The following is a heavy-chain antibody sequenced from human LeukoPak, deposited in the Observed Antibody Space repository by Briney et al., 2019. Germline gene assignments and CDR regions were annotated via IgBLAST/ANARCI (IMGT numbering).Heavy chain of an antibody. J-gene: IGHJ4*02. Sequence: PSETLSLTCTVSGGSISSSSYYWGWFRQPPGKGLEWIGSIYYSGSTYFNPSLKSRVTISVDTSKNQFSLKLSSVTAADTAVYYCARMYCTNGVCYRERYFDYWGQGTLVTVSS. CDR3: ARMYCTNGVCYRERYFDY. CDR2: IYYSGST. CDR1: GGSISSSSYY. V-gene: IGHV4-39*07. D-gene: IGHD2-8*01.